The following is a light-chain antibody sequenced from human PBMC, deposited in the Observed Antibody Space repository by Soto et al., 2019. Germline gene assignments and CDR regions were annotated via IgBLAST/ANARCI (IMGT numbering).Light chain of an antibody. CDR2: EVS. J-gene: IGLJ1*01. CDR3: SSYAGSNNYV. V-gene: IGLV2-8*01. CDR1: TSNVGAHNF. Sequence: QSVLTQPPSASGSHVQPFPTPGPGTTSNVGAHNFVSWHQQHPGKAPKLMIYEVSKRPSGVPDRFSGSRSGNTASLTVSGLQAEDEADYYCSSYAGSNNYVFGTGTKVTVL.